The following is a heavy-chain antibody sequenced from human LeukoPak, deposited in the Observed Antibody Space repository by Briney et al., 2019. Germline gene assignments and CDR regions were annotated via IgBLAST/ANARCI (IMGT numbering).Heavy chain of an antibody. D-gene: IGHD1-7*01. Sequence: ASVKVSCKASGGTFSSYAISWVRQAPGQGLEWMGWISAYNGNTNYAQKLQGRVTMTTDTSTSTAYMELRSLRSDDTAVYYCARIRELGGYYYYYGMDVWGQGTTVTVSS. CDR2: ISAYNGNT. V-gene: IGHV1-18*01. J-gene: IGHJ6*02. CDR1: GGTFSSYA. CDR3: ARIRELGGYYYYYGMDV.